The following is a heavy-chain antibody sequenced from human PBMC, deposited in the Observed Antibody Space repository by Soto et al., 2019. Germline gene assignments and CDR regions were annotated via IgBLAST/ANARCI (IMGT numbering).Heavy chain of an antibody. D-gene: IGHD3-3*01. J-gene: IGHJ5*02. CDR3: ARAGRSITIFGVVKFSWFDP. CDR2: INTNTGNP. V-gene: IGHV7-4-1*01. Sequence: QVQLVQSGSELKKPGASVKVSCKASGYTFTSYAMNWVRQAPGQGLEWMGWINTNTGNPTYAQGFTGRFVFSLDPSVSTAYLQICSLKAEDTAVYYCARAGRSITIFGVVKFSWFDPWGQGTLVTVSS. CDR1: GYTFTSYA.